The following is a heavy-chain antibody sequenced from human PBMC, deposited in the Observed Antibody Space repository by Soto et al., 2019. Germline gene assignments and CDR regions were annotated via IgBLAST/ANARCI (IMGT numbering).Heavy chain of an antibody. CDR3: ARDQGWVNYYYGMDV. CDR1: GGSISSGGYY. Sequence: QVQLQESGPGLVKPSQTLSLTCTVSGGSISSGGYYWSWVRQHPGKGLEWIGYIYYSGSTYYNPSLKSRVTISVDTSKNQFSLKLSSVTAADTAVYYCARDQGWVNYYYGMDVWGQGTTVTVSS. V-gene: IGHV4-31*03. D-gene: IGHD2-15*01. J-gene: IGHJ6*02. CDR2: IYYSGST.